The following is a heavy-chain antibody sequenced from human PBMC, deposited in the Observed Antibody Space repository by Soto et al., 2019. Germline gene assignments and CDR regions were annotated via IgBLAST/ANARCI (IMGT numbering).Heavy chain of an antibody. CDR2: ISYDGSNK. Sequence: PXGCLRRSCAASGFTFSSYAMHWVRQAPGKGLEWVAVISYDGSNKYYADSVKGRFTISRDNSKNTLYLQMNSLRAEDTAVYYCVGSLPRVVIPQPFFDDWGQGTLVTFSS. V-gene: IGHV3-30-3*01. D-gene: IGHD3-3*01. J-gene: IGHJ4*02. CDR3: VGSLPRVVIPQPFFDD. CDR1: GFTFSSYA.